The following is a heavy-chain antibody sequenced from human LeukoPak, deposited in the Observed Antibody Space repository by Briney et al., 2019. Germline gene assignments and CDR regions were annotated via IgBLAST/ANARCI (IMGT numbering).Heavy chain of an antibody. CDR1: GYTFTGYY. CDR3: ARKGSIRITMIESVYYFDY. CDR2: INPNSGGT. V-gene: IGHV1-2*02. Sequence: GASVKVSCKASGYTFTGYYMHWVRQAPGQGLEWMGWINPNSGGTNYAQKFQGRVTMTRDTSISTAYMELSRLRSDDTAVYYCARKGSIRITMIESVYYFDYWGQGTLVTVSS. J-gene: IGHJ4*02. D-gene: IGHD3-22*01.